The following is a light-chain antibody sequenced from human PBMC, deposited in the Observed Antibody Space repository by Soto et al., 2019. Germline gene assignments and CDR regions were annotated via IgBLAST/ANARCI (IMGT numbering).Light chain of an antibody. V-gene: IGKV3-20*01. Sequence: EIVLTQSPGTLSLSPGERATLSCRASQSVSSSYLAWHQQKPGQAPRLLISAASSRATGIPDRFSGSGSGTDFTLTISRLEPEDFAVYYCQQYKNWPRTFGQGTKVEIK. CDR1: QSVSSSY. CDR3: QQYKNWPRT. J-gene: IGKJ1*01. CDR2: AAS.